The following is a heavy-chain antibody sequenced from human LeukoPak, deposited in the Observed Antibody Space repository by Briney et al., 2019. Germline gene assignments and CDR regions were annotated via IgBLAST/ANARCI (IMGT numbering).Heavy chain of an antibody. Sequence: GGSLRLSCAASGFTFSAYWIHWVHQAPGKGLEWVANIKRDGSEKYYVDSVKGRFSISRGNAKNSLYLQMNSLRAEDTALYYCARNGDFVDYWGQGTPVTVSS. D-gene: IGHD4-17*01. V-gene: IGHV3-7*05. CDR1: GFTFSAYW. CDR2: IKRDGSEK. J-gene: IGHJ4*02. CDR3: ARNGDFVDY.